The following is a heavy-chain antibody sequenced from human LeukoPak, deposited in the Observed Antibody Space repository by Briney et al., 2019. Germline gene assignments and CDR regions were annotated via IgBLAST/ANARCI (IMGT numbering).Heavy chain of an antibody. CDR3: AKDRSEGWLSYWYFDL. D-gene: IGHD6-19*01. J-gene: IGHJ2*01. Sequence: AGGSLRLSCAASGFTFSSYAMSWVRQAPGKGLEWVSAISGSGGSTYYADSVKGRFTISRDNSKNTLYLQMNSLRAEDTAVYYCAKDRSEGWLSYWYFDLWGRGTLVTVSS. V-gene: IGHV3-23*01. CDR2: ISGSGGST. CDR1: GFTFSSYA.